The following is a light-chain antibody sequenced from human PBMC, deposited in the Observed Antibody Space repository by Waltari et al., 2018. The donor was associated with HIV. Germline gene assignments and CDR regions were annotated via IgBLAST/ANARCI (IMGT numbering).Light chain of an antibody. J-gene: IGKJ1*01. CDR2: GAS. CDR1: QSVGIN. Sequence: IVITQSPATLSVSPGERATLSCRASQSVGINLAWYQQKPGQAPRLLIYGASTRASGIPARFSGSGSGTEFTLTITSLQSEDFAVYYCHQNNYWPQTFGQGTKVEIK. V-gene: IGKV3-15*01. CDR3: HQNNYWPQT.